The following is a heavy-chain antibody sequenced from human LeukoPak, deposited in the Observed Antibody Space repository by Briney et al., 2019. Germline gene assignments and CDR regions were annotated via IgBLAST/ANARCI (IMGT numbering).Heavy chain of an antibody. CDR2: IIPILGIA. Sequence: SVKVSCKASGGTFISYTISWVRQAPGQGLEWMGRIIPILGIANYAQKFQGRVTITADKSTSTAYMELSSLRSEDTAVYYCAREGGGDYSGSYLWGQGTLVTVSS. J-gene: IGHJ5*02. V-gene: IGHV1-69*04. CDR1: GGTFISYT. CDR3: AREGGGDYSGSYL. D-gene: IGHD1-26*01.